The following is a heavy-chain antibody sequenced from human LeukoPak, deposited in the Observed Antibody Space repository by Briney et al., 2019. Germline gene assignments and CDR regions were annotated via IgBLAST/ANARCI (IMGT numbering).Heavy chain of an antibody. Sequence: GGSLRLSCAASGFTFSSYGMHWVRQAPGKGLEWVAVISYDGSNKYYADSVKGRFTISRDNSKNTLYLQMNGLRAEDTAVYYCARESVASAAGIDYWGQGTLVSVSS. CDR2: ISYDGSNK. J-gene: IGHJ4*02. CDR3: ARESVASAAGIDY. V-gene: IGHV3-30*03. D-gene: IGHD6-13*01. CDR1: GFTFSSYG.